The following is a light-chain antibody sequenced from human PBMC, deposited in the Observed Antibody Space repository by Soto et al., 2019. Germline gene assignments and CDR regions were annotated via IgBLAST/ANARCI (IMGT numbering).Light chain of an antibody. CDR2: DAS. J-gene: IGKJ5*01. Sequence: EIVLTQSPATMTLSPGESATLSCRASQSVSSYLAWYQQKPRQAPRLLIYDASNRATGIPARFSGSGSGTEFTPTIISLQSEDVAVYYCQQYNDWPPITCGQGTRLEIK. CDR1: QSVSSY. V-gene: IGKV3-11*01. CDR3: QQYNDWPPIT.